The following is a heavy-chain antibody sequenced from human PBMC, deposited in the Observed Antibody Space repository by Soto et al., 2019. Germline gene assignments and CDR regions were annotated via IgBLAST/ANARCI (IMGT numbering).Heavy chain of an antibody. D-gene: IGHD3-3*02. Sequence: PGGTLRLSCVTSGFTFSRNTMNWVRQAPGKGLEWVASITSSGSYVYYADSVKGRFSASRDNPKNSLSLQMDSLRPDDTAIYFCVKDEGIEAMDVWGQGTTVTVSS. CDR2: ITSSGSYV. CDR1: GFTFSRNT. CDR3: VKDEGIEAMDV. J-gene: IGHJ6*02. V-gene: IGHV3-21*01.